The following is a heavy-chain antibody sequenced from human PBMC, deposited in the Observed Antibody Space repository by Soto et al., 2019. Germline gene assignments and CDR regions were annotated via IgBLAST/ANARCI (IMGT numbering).Heavy chain of an antibody. D-gene: IGHD2-2*02. CDR3: ARARFQVLYGKPYFDS. J-gene: IGHJ4*02. CDR1: GGSFNNYC. Sequence: QVRLQQWGAGLVRPSETLSLTCAVYGGSFNNYCWSWIRQPPGKGLEWIGNIYHSGNTYYNPSLKSRLTISVDTSKNHFSLMVDSVTAADTAVYYCARARFQVLYGKPYFDSWGQGTLVTVSS. CDR2: IYHSGNT. V-gene: IGHV4-34*02.